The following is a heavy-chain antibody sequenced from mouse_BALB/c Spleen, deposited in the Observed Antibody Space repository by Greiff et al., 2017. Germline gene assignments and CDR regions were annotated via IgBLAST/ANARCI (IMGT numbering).Heavy chain of an antibody. J-gene: IGHJ3*01. D-gene: IGHD1-1*01. CDR3: ARGDYGSRFAY. Sequence: EVKLVESGGGLVKPGGSLKLSCAASGFTFSDYYMYWVRQTPEKRLEWVATISDGGSYTYYPDSVKGRFTISRDNAKNNLYLQMSSLKSEDTAMYYCARGDYGSRFAYWGQGTLVTVSA. CDR2: ISDGGSYT. CDR1: GFTFSDYY. V-gene: IGHV5-4*02.